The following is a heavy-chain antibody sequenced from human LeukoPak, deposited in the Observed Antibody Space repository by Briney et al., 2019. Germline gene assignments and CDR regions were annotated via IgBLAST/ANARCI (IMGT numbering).Heavy chain of an antibody. J-gene: IGHJ3*02. V-gene: IGHV3-23*01. CDR1: GFFVSDNY. Sequence: PGGSLRLSCAASGFFVSDNYMSWVRQAPGKGLEWVSGISPSGDILYYADSVKGQFTISRDNSKNTLYLQMNSLRAEDTAVYYCAKDFVRSYRDAFDIWGQGTMVTVSS. D-gene: IGHD1-26*01. CDR2: ISPSGDIL. CDR3: AKDFVRSYRDAFDI.